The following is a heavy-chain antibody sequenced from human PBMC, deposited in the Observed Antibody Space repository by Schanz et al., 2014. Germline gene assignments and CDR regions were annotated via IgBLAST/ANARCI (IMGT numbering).Heavy chain of an antibody. Sequence: EQVLESGGDLVQPGGSLRLSCAASGFTFNTSWFHWVRQPPGKGLLWVSRVSRDGSETTYVDSVRGRFTISRDTAKNTVFLQMNNLRAEDTAVYYCARGASRDYFAMDVWGQGTTVTVSS. V-gene: IGHV3-74*01. CDR2: VSRDGSET. CDR3: ARGASRDYFAMDV. J-gene: IGHJ6*02. CDR1: GFTFNTSW.